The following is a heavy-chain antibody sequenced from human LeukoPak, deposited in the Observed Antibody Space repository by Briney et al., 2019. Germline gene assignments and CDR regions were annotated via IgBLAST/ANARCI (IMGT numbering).Heavy chain of an antibody. CDR1: GGSISSGSYY. D-gene: IGHD5-18*01. J-gene: IGHJ4*02. CDR2: INHSGST. CDR3: ARPRRGYSYGYALDY. V-gene: IGHV4-39*01. Sequence: PSETLSLTCTVSGGSISSGSYYWSWIRQPPGKGLEWIGEINHSGSTNYNPSLKSRVTISVDTSKNQFSLKLSSVTAADTAVYYCARPRRGYSYGYALDYWGQGTLVTVSS.